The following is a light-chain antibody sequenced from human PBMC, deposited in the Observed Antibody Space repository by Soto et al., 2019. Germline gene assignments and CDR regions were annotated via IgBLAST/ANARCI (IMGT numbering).Light chain of an antibody. CDR2: DAT. V-gene: IGKV3-11*01. J-gene: IGKJ5*01. CDR3: QQHLGEHT. Sequence: EIVMTQSPATLSVPPGERAILPSRASQSVSAYLAWYQQKPGQPPRLLIYDATIRATGIPARFSGSGSGTDFTLTISSLEPEDSAVYYCQQHLGEHTFGQGTRLEIK. CDR1: QSVSAY.